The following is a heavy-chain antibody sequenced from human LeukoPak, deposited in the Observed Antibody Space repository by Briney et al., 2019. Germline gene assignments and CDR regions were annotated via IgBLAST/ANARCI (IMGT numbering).Heavy chain of an antibody. V-gene: IGHV4-59*01. Sequence: SETLSLTCTVSGGSISSYYWSWIRQPPGKGLEWIGYIYYSGSTNYNPSLKSRVTISVDTSKNQFSLKLSSVTAADTAVYYCARGITYVTGYINWFDPWGQGTLVTVSS. CDR3: ARGITYVTGYINWFDP. D-gene: IGHD3-9*01. J-gene: IGHJ5*02. CDR2: IYYSGST. CDR1: GGSISSYY.